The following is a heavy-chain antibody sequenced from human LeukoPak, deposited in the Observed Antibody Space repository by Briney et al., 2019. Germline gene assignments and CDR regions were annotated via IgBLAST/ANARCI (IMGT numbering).Heavy chain of an antibody. CDR3: ARGYYGDYVAYAFDI. D-gene: IGHD4-17*01. J-gene: IGHJ3*02. Sequence: SETLSLTCTVSGGSISSYYWGWIRQPPGKGLEWIGSIYHSGSTYYNPSLKSRVTISVDTSKNQFSLKLSSVTAADTAVYYCARGYYGDYVAYAFDIWGQGTMVTVSS. CDR1: GGSISSYY. CDR2: IYHSGST. V-gene: IGHV4-38-2*02.